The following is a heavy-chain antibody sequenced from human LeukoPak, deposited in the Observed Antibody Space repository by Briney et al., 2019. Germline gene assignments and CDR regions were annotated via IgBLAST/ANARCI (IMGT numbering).Heavy chain of an antibody. D-gene: IGHD3-10*01. V-gene: IGHV4-39*01. J-gene: IGHJ4*02. CDR2: FYYSGST. Sequence: SETLSLTCSVSGDSVSSSNYYWSWIRQPPGKGLEWIGSFYYSGSTYYNPSLKSRVTISVDTSKNQFSLRLNSVTAADTAVYYCASHTWRFGQLLPGIDDWGRGTLVIVSS. CDR3: ASHTWRFGQLLPGIDD. CDR1: GDSVSSSNYY.